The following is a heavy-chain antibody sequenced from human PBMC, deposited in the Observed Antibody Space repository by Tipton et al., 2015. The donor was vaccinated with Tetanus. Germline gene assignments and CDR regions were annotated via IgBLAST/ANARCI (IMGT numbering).Heavy chain of an antibody. V-gene: IGHV4-34*01. J-gene: IGHJ6*02. D-gene: IGHD2-15*01. CDR1: GGSFSGYY. CDR2: INHSGST. Sequence: TLSLTCAVYGGSFSGYYWSWIRQPPGKGLEWIGEINHSGSTNYNPSLKSRVTISVDTSKNQFSLKLSSVTAADTAVYYCARGRGVVPAALYCSGGSCYPGDYYYGMDVWGQGTTVTVSS. CDR3: ARGRGVVPAALYCSGGSCYPGDYYYGMDV.